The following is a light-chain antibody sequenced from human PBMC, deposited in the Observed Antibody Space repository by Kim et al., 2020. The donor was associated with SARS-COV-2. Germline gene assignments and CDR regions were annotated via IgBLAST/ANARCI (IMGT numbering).Light chain of an antibody. CDR2: AAS. CDR1: PCISLS. J-gene: IGKJ1*01. CDR3: QTYDRAPWT. Sequence: ASLGNSVTITFRPRPCISLSFSLYPHTPGNVPTLLIYAASALQSGVPSRFSGSGSLTYFTLTISSLQPEDVSTYYCQTYDRAPWTFGQGTKVDIK. V-gene: IGKV1-27*01.